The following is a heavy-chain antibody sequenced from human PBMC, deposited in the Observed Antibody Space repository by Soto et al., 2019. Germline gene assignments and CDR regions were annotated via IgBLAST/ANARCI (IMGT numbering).Heavy chain of an antibody. Sequence: QVQLQESGPGLVKPSQTLSLTCTVSGGSISSGGYYWSWIRQHPGKGLEWIGYIYYSGSTYYNPSHKSRVTISVDTSKNQFSLKLSSVTAADTAVYYCARSQGGSYDYIWGSYVTDAFDIWGQGTMVTVSS. CDR3: ARSQGGSYDYIWGSYVTDAFDI. CDR2: IYYSGST. V-gene: IGHV4-31*03. J-gene: IGHJ3*02. CDR1: GGSISSGGYY. D-gene: IGHD3-16*01.